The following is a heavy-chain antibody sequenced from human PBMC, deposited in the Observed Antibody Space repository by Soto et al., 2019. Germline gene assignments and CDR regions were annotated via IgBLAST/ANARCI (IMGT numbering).Heavy chain of an antibody. V-gene: IGHV4-39*01. CDR2: IYYSGST. CDR3: ASGPLNGSGSYRPNWFDP. J-gene: IGHJ5*02. Sequence: PSETLSLTCTVSGGSISSSSYYWGWIRQPPGMGLGWIGSIYYSGSTYYKPYLKSRITISVDTSKNQISLKQSSVTAADKTVYNCASGPLNGSGSYRPNWFDPWGQGTLVTVSS. CDR1: GGSISSSSYY. D-gene: IGHD3-10*01.